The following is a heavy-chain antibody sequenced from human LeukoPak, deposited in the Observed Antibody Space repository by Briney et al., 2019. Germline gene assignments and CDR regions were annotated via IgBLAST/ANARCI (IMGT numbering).Heavy chain of an antibody. J-gene: IGHJ5*02. CDR2: IGGRGGST. D-gene: IGHD3-16*01. V-gene: IGHV3-23*01. Sequence: GGSLRLSCAASGFTFSSFTMTWVRQAPGKGLEWASAIGGRGGSTYYADSLEGRFTIARDNSKDMVYLQMNSLKVEDTAIYYCGKEGGAWGQGTKVTVSS. CDR1: GFTFSSFT. CDR3: GKEGGA.